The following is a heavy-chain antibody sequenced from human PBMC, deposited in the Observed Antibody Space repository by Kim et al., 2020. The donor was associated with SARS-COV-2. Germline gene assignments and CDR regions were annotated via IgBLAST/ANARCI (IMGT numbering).Heavy chain of an antibody. Sequence: PSPKSRVTISLDTPKHQFSLKLSSVTAADTALYYCARGNYYNSSGYIDYWGQGTLVTVSS. V-gene: IGHV4-59*12. CDR3: ARGNYYNSSGYIDY. D-gene: IGHD3-22*01. J-gene: IGHJ4*02.